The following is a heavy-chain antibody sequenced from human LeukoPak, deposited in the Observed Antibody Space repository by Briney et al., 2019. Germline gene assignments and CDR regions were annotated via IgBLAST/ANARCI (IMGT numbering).Heavy chain of an antibody. D-gene: IGHD2-15*01. CDR1: GYTFTGYY. CDR3: ARDKPCSGGSYLGY. CDR2: INPNSGGT. J-gene: IGHJ4*02. Sequence: GASVKVSCKASGYTFTGYYMHWVRQAPGQGLEWMGWINPNSGGTNYAQKFQGRVTMTRDTSISTAYMELSRLRSDDTAVYYCARDKPCSGGSYLGYWDQGTLVTVSS. V-gene: IGHV1-2*02.